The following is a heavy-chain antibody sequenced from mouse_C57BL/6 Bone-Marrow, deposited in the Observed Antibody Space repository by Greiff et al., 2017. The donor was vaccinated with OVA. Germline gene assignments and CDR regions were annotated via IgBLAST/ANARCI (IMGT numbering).Heavy chain of an antibody. CDR1: GFTFNTYA. J-gene: IGHJ4*01. CDR3: VRDSSYAMDY. V-gene: IGHV10-3*01. D-gene: IGHD3-1*01. CDR2: IRSKSSNYAT. Sequence: EVQLVESGGGLVQPKGSLKLSCAASGFTFNTYAMHWVRQAPGKGLEWVGRIRSKSSNYATYYADSVKDRFTISRDDSQSMLYLQMNNLKTEDTAMYYCVRDSSYAMDYWGQGTSVTVSS.